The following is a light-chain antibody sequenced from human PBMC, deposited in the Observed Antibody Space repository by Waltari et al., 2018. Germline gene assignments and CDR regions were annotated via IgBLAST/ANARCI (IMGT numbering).Light chain of an antibody. Sequence: QSALTQPASVSGSPGQSITISCTGTSSDVGLYNFVSWYQQHPGKAPKLIISGVDKRPSGVPDRFSGSKSGSTAYLTVSGLQAEDEADYYCASHGNNQVFGGGTKLTVL. CDR2: GVD. V-gene: IGLV2-8*01. CDR1: SSDVGLYNF. J-gene: IGLJ3*02. CDR3: ASHGNNQV.